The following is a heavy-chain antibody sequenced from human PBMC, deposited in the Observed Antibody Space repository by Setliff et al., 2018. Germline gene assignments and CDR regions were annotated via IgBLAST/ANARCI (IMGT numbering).Heavy chain of an antibody. CDR1: GFTVSSNY. D-gene: IGHD3-10*01. CDR3: ARERRYYGSGSYYNAAFDY. V-gene: IGHV3-66*01. CDR2: IYSGGST. J-gene: IGHJ4*02. Sequence: LRLSCAASGFTVSSNYMSWVRQAPGKGLEWVSVIYSGGSTYYADSVKGRFTISRDNSKNTLYLQMNSLRAEDTAVYYCARERRYYGSGSYYNAAFDYWGQGTLVTVSS.